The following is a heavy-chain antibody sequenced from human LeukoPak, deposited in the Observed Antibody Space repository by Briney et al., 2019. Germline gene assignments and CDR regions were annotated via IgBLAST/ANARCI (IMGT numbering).Heavy chain of an antibody. Sequence: TSETLSLTCTVSGHSISSGFYWGWIRQPPGKGLEWIGSIYHSGSTYYNPSLKSRVTISVDTSKNQFSLKLRSVTAADTAVYYCARDRGSSGKNGFDYWGQGTLVTVSS. J-gene: IGHJ4*02. CDR2: IYHSGST. CDR1: GHSISSGFY. CDR3: ARDRGSSGKNGFDY. D-gene: IGHD6-19*01. V-gene: IGHV4-38-2*02.